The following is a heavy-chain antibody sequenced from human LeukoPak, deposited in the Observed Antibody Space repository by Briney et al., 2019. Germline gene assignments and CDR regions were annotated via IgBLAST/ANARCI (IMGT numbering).Heavy chain of an antibody. CDR2: ISGSGSGGST. J-gene: IGHJ3*02. D-gene: IGHD7-27*01. V-gene: IGHV3-23*01. Sequence: GGSLRLSCAASGFTFSSSAMSWVRQAPGKGLEWVSSISGSGSGGSTYYADSVKGRFTISRDNAKNSLYLQMNSLRAEDTAVYYCARDRVELGWGAFEIWGQGTMVTVSS. CDR1: GFTFSSSA. CDR3: ARDRVELGWGAFEI.